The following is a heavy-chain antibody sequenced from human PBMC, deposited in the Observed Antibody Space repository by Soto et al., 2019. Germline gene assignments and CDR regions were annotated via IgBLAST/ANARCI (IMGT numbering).Heavy chain of an antibody. D-gene: IGHD3-22*01. J-gene: IGHJ4*02. Sequence: ASVKVSCKTSGYTFTRYGFSWVRRAPGQGLEWMGWISAYNDNRKYAQKFKDRVTMTTDTSTSTAYMELRNLRSDDTAVYYCARDGVYYYNAGTNDHWGQGTLVTVSS. CDR1: GYTFTRYG. V-gene: IGHV1-18*01. CDR2: ISAYNDNR. CDR3: ARDGVYYYNAGTNDH.